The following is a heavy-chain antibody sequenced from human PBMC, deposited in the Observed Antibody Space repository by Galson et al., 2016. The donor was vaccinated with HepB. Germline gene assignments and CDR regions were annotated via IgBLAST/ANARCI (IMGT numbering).Heavy chain of an antibody. V-gene: IGHV3-33*06. Sequence: SLRLSCAASGFTFSNYAMHWVRQAPGKGLEWVAVIWYDGSSKYYIDSVKGRFTISRDNSKNTLNLQMSSLRAEDTAVYYCAKVATPNRNYENWFDSWGQGTLFTVSS. D-gene: IGHD4-11*01. CDR2: IWYDGSSK. J-gene: IGHJ5*01. CDR1: GFTFSNYA. CDR3: AKVATPNRNYENWFDS.